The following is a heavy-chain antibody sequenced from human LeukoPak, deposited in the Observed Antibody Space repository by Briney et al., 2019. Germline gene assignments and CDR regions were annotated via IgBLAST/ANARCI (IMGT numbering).Heavy chain of an antibody. V-gene: IGHV3-13*01. CDR3: ARGAAAGTEFDY. J-gene: IGHJ4*02. CDR1: GFTFSSYD. CDR2: IGTAGDT. D-gene: IGHD6-13*01. Sequence: PGGSLRLSCAASGFTFSSYDMHWVRQATGKGLEWGSAIGTAGDTYYPGSVKGRFTISRENAKNSLYLQMNSLRAGDTAVYYCARGAAAGTEFDYWGQGTLVTVSS.